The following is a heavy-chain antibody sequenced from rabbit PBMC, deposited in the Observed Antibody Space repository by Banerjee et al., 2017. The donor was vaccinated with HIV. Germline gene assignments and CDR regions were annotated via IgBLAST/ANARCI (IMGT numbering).Heavy chain of an antibody. D-gene: IGHD1-1*01. J-gene: IGHJ4*01. V-gene: IGHV1S40*01. CDR3: ARDSVGSSGDYIQIGYFNL. Sequence: QSLEESGGDLVKPGASLTLTCTASGFSFSSSYYMCWVRQAPGKGLEWIACIYAGSSGSTYYASWAKGRFTISKTSSTTVTLQMTSLTAADTATYFCARDSVGSSGDYIQIGYFNLWGPGTLVTVS. CDR1: GFSFSSSYY. CDR2: IYAGSSGST.